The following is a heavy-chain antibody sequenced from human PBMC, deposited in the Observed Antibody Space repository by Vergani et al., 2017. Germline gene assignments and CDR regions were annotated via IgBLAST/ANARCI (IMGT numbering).Heavy chain of an antibody. CDR3: TSRHDFWTGRGDV. V-gene: IGHV3-73*02. D-gene: IGHD3/OR15-3a*01. CDR2: IRSKANIYAT. Sequence: EVQLVESGGGLVQPGGSLKLSCAASGFTFSDSAMHGVRQASGKGREWVGRIRSKANIYATTYAASVKGRFTISRDDSKNTASLQMNSLKTEDTAVYYCTSRHDFWTGRGDVWGKGTTVTVSS. CDR1: GFTFSDSA. J-gene: IGHJ6*04.